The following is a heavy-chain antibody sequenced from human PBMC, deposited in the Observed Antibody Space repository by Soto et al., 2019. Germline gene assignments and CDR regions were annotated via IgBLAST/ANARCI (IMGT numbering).Heavy chain of an antibody. J-gene: IGHJ6*02. D-gene: IGHD2-21*01. CDR3: VRESSYVILWYNYYSYGMEV. CDR1: GFTFSSYG. Sequence: GGSLRISCAASGFTFSSYGMHWVRQAPGKGLEWVAVIWYDGSNKYYADSVKGRFTISRDNSKNTLYLQMNSLRAEDTAVYYCVRESSYVILWYNYYSYGMEVWGPGASVTVSS. V-gene: IGHV3-33*01. CDR2: IWYDGSNK.